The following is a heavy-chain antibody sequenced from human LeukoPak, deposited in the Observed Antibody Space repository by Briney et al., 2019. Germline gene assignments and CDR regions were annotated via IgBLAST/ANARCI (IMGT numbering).Heavy chain of an antibody. CDR3: ARALTRNWFDP. Sequence: PSQTLSLTCTVSGGSIISDGHYWTWIPQHPGKGLELIGFIYHSGSTYPNPSLKSRVDISMDTSKNHFSLTLTSVTAADTAIYFCARALTRNWFDPWGQGTLVTVSS. J-gene: IGHJ5*02. V-gene: IGHV4-31*03. CDR2: IYHSGST. CDR1: GGSIISDGHY. D-gene: IGHD3-9*01.